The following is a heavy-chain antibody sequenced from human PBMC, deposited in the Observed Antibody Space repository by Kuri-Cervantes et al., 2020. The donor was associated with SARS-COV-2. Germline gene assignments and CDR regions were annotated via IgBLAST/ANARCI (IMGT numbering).Heavy chain of an antibody. J-gene: IGHJ6*02. CDR3: SRSTVTSPLYGMDV. Sequence: GGSLRLSCAASGFTVSSNYMSWVRQAPGKGLEWVGRIRSKANSYATAYAASVKGRFTISRDDSKNTAYLQMNSLKTEDTAVYYCSRSTVTSPLYGMDVWGQGTTVTVSS. V-gene: IGHV3-73*01. D-gene: IGHD4-17*01. CDR2: IRSKANSYAT. CDR1: GFTVSSNY.